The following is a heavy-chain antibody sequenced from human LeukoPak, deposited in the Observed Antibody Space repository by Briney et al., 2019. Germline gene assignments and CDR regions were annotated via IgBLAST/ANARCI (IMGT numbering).Heavy chain of an antibody. Sequence: PGGSLRHSCAASGFTFSSYSMNWVRQAPGKGLEWVSSISSSSSYIYYADSVKGRFTISRDNAKNSLYLQMNSLRAEDTAVYYCARQRAIVVVPAAKGAFDIWGQGTMVTVSS. CDR1: GFTFSSYS. J-gene: IGHJ3*02. CDR2: ISSSSSYI. D-gene: IGHD2-2*01. V-gene: IGHV3-21*01. CDR3: ARQRAIVVVPAAKGAFDI.